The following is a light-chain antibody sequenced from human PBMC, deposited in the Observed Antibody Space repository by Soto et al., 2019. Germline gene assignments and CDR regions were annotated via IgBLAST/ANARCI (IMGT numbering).Light chain of an antibody. V-gene: IGKV3-20*01. CDR2: GAS. Sequence: EIVLTQSPGTLSLTPGERGTLSCRASQSVSSTFLAWYQQKPGQAPKVLIYGASTRATGIPDRFSGSGSGTDFTLTISRLEPEDFAMYYCQQYESSRTFGQGTKVEMK. CDR3: QQYESSRT. CDR1: QSVSSTF. J-gene: IGKJ1*01.